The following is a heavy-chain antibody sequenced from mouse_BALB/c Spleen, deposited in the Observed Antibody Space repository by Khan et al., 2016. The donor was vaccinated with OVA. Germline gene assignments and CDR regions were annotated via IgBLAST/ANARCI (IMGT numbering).Heavy chain of an antibody. CDR1: GFSLTSYG. CDR3: ARLEDI. J-gene: IGHJ2*01. D-gene: IGHD1-3*01. Sequence: QVQLKQSGPGLVAPSQSLSLTCTVSGFSLTSYGVHWVRQPPGKGLEWLGVIWAGGSTNYNSAPMSRLSISKDNSKSQVFLKMNSLQTDDTARYYCARLEDIWGQGTTLTVSS. CDR2: IWAGGST. V-gene: IGHV2-9*02.